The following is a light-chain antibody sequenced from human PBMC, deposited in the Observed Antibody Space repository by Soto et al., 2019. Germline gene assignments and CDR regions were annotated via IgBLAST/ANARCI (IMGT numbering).Light chain of an antibody. Sequence: EIVLTQSPGTLSLSPGERATLSCRASQSFNSIYLAWYQQKPGQAPRLLIYDASNRATGIPARFSGSGSGTDFTLTISSLEPEDFAVYYCQQRSNWPLTFGGGTKVEIK. CDR1: QSFNSIY. J-gene: IGKJ4*01. V-gene: IGKV3-11*01. CDR2: DAS. CDR3: QQRSNWPLT.